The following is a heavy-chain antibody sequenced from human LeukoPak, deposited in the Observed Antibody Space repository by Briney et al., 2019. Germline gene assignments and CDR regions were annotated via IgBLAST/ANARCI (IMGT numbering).Heavy chain of an antibody. CDR3: AREIRDELRLGELSASFDY. V-gene: IGHV4-39*07. J-gene: IGHJ4*02. CDR1: GGSISSSSYY. CDR2: IYYSGST. Sequence: SETLSLTCTVSGGSISSSSYYWGWIRQPPGKGLEWIGSIYYSGSTYYNPSLKSRVTISVDTSKNQFSLKLSSVTAADTAVYYCAREIRDELRLGELSASFDYWGQGTLVTVSS. D-gene: IGHD3-16*02.